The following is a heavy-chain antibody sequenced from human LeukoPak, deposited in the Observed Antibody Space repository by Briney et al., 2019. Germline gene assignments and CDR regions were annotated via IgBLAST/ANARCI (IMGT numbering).Heavy chain of an antibody. V-gene: IGHV1-24*01. D-gene: IGHD2-8*01. CDR3: ATENGYY. Sequence: ASVKVSCKASGYTFTGYYMHWVRQAPGKGLEWMGGFDPEDGETIYAQKFQGRVTMTEDTSTDTAYMELSSLRSEDTAVYYCATENGYYWGQGTLVTVSS. CDR2: FDPEDGET. CDR1: GYTFTGYY. J-gene: IGHJ4*02.